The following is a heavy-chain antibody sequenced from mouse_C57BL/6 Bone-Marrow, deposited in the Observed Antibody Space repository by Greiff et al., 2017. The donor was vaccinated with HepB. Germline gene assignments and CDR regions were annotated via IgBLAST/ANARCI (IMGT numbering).Heavy chain of an antibody. CDR1: GYTFTDYE. CDR2: IDPETGGT. CDR3: TTYGNYGWFAY. J-gene: IGHJ3*01. V-gene: IGHV1-15*01. D-gene: IGHD2-1*01. Sequence: QVQLQQSGAELVRPGASVTLSCKASGYTFTDYEMHWVKQTPVHGLEWIGAIDPETGGTAYNQKFKGKAILTADKSSSTAYMELRSLTSEDSAVYYCTTYGNYGWFAYWGQGTLVTVSA.